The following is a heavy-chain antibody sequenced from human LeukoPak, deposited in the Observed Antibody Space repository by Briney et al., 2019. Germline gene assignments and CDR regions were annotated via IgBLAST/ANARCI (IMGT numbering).Heavy chain of an antibody. J-gene: IGHJ4*02. Sequence: GGSLRLSCAASGFTFNTYAMHWVRQAPGKGLDWVALISHDGSDTSYAASVKGRFTISRDYSTNTLYLQMSSLRPEDTAIYYCARDSAYSRGFGSEFSYWGQGTLATVSS. D-gene: IGHD6-19*01. CDR1: GFTFNTYA. V-gene: IGHV3-30*14. CDR2: ISHDGSDT. CDR3: ARDSAYSRGFGSEFSY.